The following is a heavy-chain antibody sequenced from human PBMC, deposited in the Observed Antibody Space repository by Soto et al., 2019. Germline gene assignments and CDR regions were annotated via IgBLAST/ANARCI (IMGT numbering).Heavy chain of an antibody. D-gene: IGHD6-13*01. CDR1: AVTFNSYA. CDR2: IIPYYNTL. V-gene: IGHV1-69*13. Sequence: SGKVSCKASAVTFNSYAIAWVLQAPGQGLEWMGGIIPYYNTLNYAQKFQDRVTVTADDSTNTVYMELSSLRSDDTAVYFCASGASRWYPYFFDSWAQGTLVTVS. CDR3: ASGASRWYPYFFDS. J-gene: IGHJ4*02.